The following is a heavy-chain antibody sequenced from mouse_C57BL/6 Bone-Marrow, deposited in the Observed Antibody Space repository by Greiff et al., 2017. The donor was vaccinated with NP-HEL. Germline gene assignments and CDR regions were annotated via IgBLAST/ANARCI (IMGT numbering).Heavy chain of an antibody. CDR1: GYTFTSYW. Sequence: QVQLQQSGAELVKPGASVKMSCKASGYTFTSYWITWVKQRPGQGLEWIGDIYPGSGSTNYNEKFKSKATLTVDTSSSTAYMQLSSLTSEDSAVYYCASRDSSGRGYYAMDYWGQGTSVTVSS. J-gene: IGHJ4*01. V-gene: IGHV1-55*01. CDR3: ASRDSSGRGYYAMDY. D-gene: IGHD3-2*02. CDR2: IYPGSGST.